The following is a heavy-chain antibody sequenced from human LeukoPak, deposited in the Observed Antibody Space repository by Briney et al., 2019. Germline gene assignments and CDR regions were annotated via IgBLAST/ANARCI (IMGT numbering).Heavy chain of an antibody. D-gene: IGHD1-26*01. CDR2: IKEDGSQK. J-gene: IGHJ4*02. CDR3: ARDRGGGSYDY. CDR1: GFTFSSYW. Sequence: GGSLRLSCAASGFTFSSYWMGWVRQAPGKGLEWVAKIKEDGSQKQYVDSVKGRFTISRDNAKNSLYLQMSSPRAEDTAVYYCARDRGGGSYDYWGQGTVVTVSS. V-gene: IGHV3-7*01.